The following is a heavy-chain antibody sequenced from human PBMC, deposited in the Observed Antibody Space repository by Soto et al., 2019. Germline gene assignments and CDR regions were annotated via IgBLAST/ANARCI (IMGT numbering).Heavy chain of an antibody. Sequence: QLQLQESGPGLVKPSETLSLTCTVSGGSISSSSYYWGWIRQPPGKGLEWIGSIYYSGSTYYNPSLKHRVTISVDTSKNQFSLKLSSVTAADTAVYYCARREGIFGVVTQTENWFDPWGQGTLVTVSS. V-gene: IGHV4-39*01. CDR2: IYYSGST. CDR1: GGSISSSSYY. D-gene: IGHD3-3*01. J-gene: IGHJ5*02. CDR3: ARREGIFGVVTQTENWFDP.